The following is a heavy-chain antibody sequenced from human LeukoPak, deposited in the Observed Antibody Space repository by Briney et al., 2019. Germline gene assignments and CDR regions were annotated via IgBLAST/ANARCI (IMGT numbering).Heavy chain of an antibody. CDR3: ARDNGYKSGWFDP. J-gene: IGHJ5*02. D-gene: IGHD5-24*01. V-gene: IGHV4-31*03. Sequence: SETQSLTCTVSGGSINSGGYYWSWIRQHPGTGLEWIGYIYYSGSTYYNPSLKSRIAISIDTSKNQFSLKLSSVTAADTAVYYCARDNGYKSGWFDPWGQGTLVTVSS. CDR1: GGSINSGGYY. CDR2: IYYSGST.